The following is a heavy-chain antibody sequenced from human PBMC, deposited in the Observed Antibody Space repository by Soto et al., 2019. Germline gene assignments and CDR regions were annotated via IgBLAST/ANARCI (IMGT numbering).Heavy chain of an antibody. V-gene: IGHV4-59*01. CDR2: IYYSGST. J-gene: IGHJ4*02. Sequence: SETLSLTCTVSGGSISSYYWSWIRQPPGKGLEWIGYIYYSGSTNYNPSLKSRVTISVDTSKNQFSLKLSSVTAADTAVYYCARESLIYYFDYWGQGTLVTVPQ. CDR1: GGSISSYY. CDR3: ARESLIYYFDY. D-gene: IGHD2-15*01.